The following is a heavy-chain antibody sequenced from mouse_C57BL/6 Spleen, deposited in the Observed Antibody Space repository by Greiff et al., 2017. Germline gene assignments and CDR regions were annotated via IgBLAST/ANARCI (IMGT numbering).Heavy chain of an antibody. D-gene: IGHD2-4*01. J-gene: IGHJ4*01. Sequence: VQLQQSGAELMKPGASVKLSCKATGFTFTGYWISWVKQRPGHGLEWIGEILPGSGSTNYNEKFKGRATFTADTSSNTAYLQLSSLTTEDSAIYDCARALYDDDEGDYYAMDYWGQGTSVTVSS. CDR1: GFTFTGYW. V-gene: IGHV1-9*01. CDR2: ILPGSGST. CDR3: ARALYDDDEGDYYAMDY.